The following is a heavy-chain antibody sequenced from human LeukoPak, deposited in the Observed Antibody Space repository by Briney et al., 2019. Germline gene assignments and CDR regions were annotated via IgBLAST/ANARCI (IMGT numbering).Heavy chain of an antibody. CDR3: ASNPDTHGDYEFDS. Sequence: GGSLRLSCAASGFTFSSYSMSWVRQAPGKGPEWVSYISSGSTTIFYADSVKGRFTISRDNAKNSLFLQMNSLRAEDTAVYYCASNPDTHGDYEFDSWGQGTLVTVSS. J-gene: IGHJ4*02. CDR1: GFTFSSYS. D-gene: IGHD4-17*01. CDR2: ISSGSTTI. V-gene: IGHV3-48*01.